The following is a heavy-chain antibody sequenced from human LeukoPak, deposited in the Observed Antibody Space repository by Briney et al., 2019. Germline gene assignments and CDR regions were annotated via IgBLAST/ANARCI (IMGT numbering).Heavy chain of an antibody. Sequence: QPGGSLRLSCAASGITVSSNYMSWVRQAPGKGLEWVSVIYSGSNTDYADSVKGRFTVSSDNSKNTLFLQMNSLRAEDTAVYYCARVQGSGYDFEYFDYWGQGTLVTVSS. CDR2: IYSGSNT. CDR1: GITVSSNY. D-gene: IGHD5-12*01. V-gene: IGHV3-66*01. CDR3: ARVQGSGYDFEYFDY. J-gene: IGHJ4*02.